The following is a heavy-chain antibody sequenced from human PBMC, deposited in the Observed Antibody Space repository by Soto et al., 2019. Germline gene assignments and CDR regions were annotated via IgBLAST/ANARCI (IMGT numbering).Heavy chain of an antibody. J-gene: IGHJ6*02. Sequence: PGGSLRLSCAASGFTFSSYAMSWVRQAPGKGLEWVSAISGSGGSTYYADSVKGRFTISRDNPKNTLYLQMNSLRAEDTAVYYCAKFSGSSGWYYYYGMDVWGQGTTVTVSS. CDR2: ISGSGGST. CDR1: GFTFSSYA. V-gene: IGHV3-23*01. D-gene: IGHD6-19*01. CDR3: AKFSGSSGWYYYYGMDV.